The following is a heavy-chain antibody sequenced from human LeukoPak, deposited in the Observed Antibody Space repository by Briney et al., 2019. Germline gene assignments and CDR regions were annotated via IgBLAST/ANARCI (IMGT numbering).Heavy chain of an antibody. CDR1: GFTFSSYW. CDR2: IRQDGGEI. CDR3: AKDRQWLGRYFDY. Sequence: PGGSLRLSCAASGFTFSSYWMSWVRQAPGKGLEWVANIRQDGGEIYYLDSVKGRFTISRDNAKNSLYLQMNSLTAEDTAVYYCAKDRQWLGRYFDYWGQGTLVTVPS. J-gene: IGHJ4*02. D-gene: IGHD6-19*01. V-gene: IGHV3-7*03.